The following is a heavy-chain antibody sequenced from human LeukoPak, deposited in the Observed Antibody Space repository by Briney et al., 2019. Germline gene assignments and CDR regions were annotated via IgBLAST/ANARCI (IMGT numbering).Heavy chain of an antibody. CDR1: GFTFSDYA. CDR3: ARSGIAAAGKELDY. J-gene: IGHJ4*02. V-gene: IGHV3-23*01. Sequence: GGSLRLSCAASGFTFSDYAMSWVRQAPGKGLEWVSGISGSASTTSYADSVKGRFTISRDNSKNTLYLQMNSLRAEDTAVYYCARSGIAAAGKELDYWGQGTLVTVSS. D-gene: IGHD6-13*01. CDR2: ISGSASTT.